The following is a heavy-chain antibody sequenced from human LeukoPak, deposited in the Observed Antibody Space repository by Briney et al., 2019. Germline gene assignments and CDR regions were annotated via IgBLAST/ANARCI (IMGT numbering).Heavy chain of an antibody. J-gene: IGHJ4*02. CDR2: IYYSGST. Sequence: SETLSLTCTVSGDSISSYYWGWIRQPPGKGLEWIGYIYYSGSTNYDPSLKSRVTMSVDTSKNRFSLRLSSVTAADTAMYYCARNGRVRRVVKDLFEYWGQGTLVAVSS. D-gene: IGHD3-10*01. CDR1: GDSISSYY. CDR3: ARNGRVRRVVKDLFEY. V-gene: IGHV4-59*01.